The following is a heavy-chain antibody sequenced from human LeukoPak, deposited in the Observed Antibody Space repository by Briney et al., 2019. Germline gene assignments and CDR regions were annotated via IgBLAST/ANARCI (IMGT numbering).Heavy chain of an antibody. V-gene: IGHV3-30*03. D-gene: IGHD1-1*01. CDR2: ISSDGTNK. CDR1: GFTVSSNY. CDR3: ARNWNDFDY. J-gene: IGHJ4*02. Sequence: GGSLRLSCAASGFTVSSNYMSWVRQAPGKGLEWVAVISSDGTNKNYADSVKGRFTISRDNSKNTLYLQMNSLRAEDTAVYYCARNWNDFDYWGQGTLVTVSS.